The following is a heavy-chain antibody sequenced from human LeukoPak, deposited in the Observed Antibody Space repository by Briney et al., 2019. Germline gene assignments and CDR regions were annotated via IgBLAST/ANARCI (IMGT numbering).Heavy chain of an antibody. J-gene: IGHJ4*02. CDR3: SGRSGFSSIY. D-gene: IGHD2-2*01. CDR2: IRPDGSEA. CDR1: GCTFNSHW. Sequence: GGSLRLSCEASGCTFNSHWMNWVRQAPGKGLEWLANIRPDGSEAVYVDSVRGRFTISRDNAKNLVYLQVNNLRAEDTAVYYCSGRSGFSSIYWGQGVLVTVSS. V-gene: IGHV3-7*01.